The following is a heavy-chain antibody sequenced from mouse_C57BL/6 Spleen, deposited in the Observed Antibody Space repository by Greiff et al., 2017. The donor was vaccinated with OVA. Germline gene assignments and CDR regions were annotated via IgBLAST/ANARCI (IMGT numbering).Heavy chain of an antibody. V-gene: IGHV1-64*01. Sequence: QVQLQQPGAELVKPGASVKLSCKASGYTFTSYWMHWVKQRPGQGLEWIGMIHPYSGSTNYNEKFKSKATLTVDKSSSTAYMQLSSLTSEDSAVYYCARDGGSYYAMDYWGQGTSVTVSS. D-gene: IGHD1-1*02. CDR1: GYTFTSYW. CDR3: ARDGGSYYAMDY. J-gene: IGHJ4*01. CDR2: IHPYSGST.